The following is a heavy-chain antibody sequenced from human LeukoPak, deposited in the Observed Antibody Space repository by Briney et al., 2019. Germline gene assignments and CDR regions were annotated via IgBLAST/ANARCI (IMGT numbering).Heavy chain of an antibody. D-gene: IGHD6-13*01. Sequence: GESLKISCKGSGYSFTSYWIGWVRQMPGKGLEWMGIIYPGDSDTRYSPSFQGQVTISADKSISTAYLQWSSLKASDTAIYYCARNRKYSSSWYDSANWFDPWGQGTLVTVSS. CDR3: ARNRKYSSSWYDSANWFDP. V-gene: IGHV5-51*01. J-gene: IGHJ5*02. CDR1: GYSFTSYW. CDR2: IYPGDSDT.